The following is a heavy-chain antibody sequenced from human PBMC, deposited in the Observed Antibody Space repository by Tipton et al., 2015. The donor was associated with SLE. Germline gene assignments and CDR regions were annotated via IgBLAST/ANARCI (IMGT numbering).Heavy chain of an antibody. D-gene: IGHD3-22*01. Sequence: SGFTFSSYGMHWVRQAPGKGLEWVAVIWYDGSNKYYADSVKGRFTISRDNSKNTLYLQMNSLRAEDTAVYYCARDGAYDSSGYYYYFDYWGQGTLVTVSS. J-gene: IGHJ4*02. CDR1: GFTFSSYG. CDR2: IWYDGSNK. V-gene: IGHV3-33*01. CDR3: ARDGAYDSSGYYYYFDY.